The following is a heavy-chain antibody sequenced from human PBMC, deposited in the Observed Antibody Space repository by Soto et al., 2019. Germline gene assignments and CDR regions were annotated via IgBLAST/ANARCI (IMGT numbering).Heavy chain of an antibody. V-gene: IGHV3-33*01. J-gene: IGHJ4*02. CDR1: GFTFSRHG. D-gene: IGHD4-17*01. CDR3: VRDVDYPDNGFDY. Sequence: QVQLVESGGGVVQPGTSLRLSCAASGFTFSRHGMHWVRQTPGKGLEWLAVILNDASGHWYADSVKGRFTISRDNFENTLYLQMNGLRLEDTAMYYCVRDVDYPDNGFDYWGQGTLVTVSS. CDR2: ILNDASGH.